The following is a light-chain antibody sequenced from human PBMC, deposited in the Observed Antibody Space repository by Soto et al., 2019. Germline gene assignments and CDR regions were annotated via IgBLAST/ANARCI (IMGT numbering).Light chain of an antibody. J-gene: IGKJ4*01. CDR3: QQRSDWPST. CDR1: QSVGSY. V-gene: IGKV3-11*01. Sequence: EIVLTQSPATLSLSPGDRATLSCRASQSVGSYLGWYQQRPGQAPRLLIYDASNRATGNPARFSGSGSGTDFTLTLSSLEPEDFAVYYCQQRSDWPSTFGGGTKVEIK. CDR2: DAS.